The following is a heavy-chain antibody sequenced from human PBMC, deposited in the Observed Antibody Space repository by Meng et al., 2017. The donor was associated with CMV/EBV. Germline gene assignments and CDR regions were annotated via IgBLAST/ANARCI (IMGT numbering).Heavy chain of an antibody. J-gene: IGHJ6*02. V-gene: IGHV3-15*01. Sequence: GESLKISCAASGFTFSNAWMSWVRQAPGKGLEWVGRIKSKTDGGTTDYAAPVKGRFTISRDDSKNTLYLQMNSLKTEDTAVYYCTTDQPVHYDFWSGYTSRDYCYYGMDVWGQGTTVTVSS. CDR3: TTDQPVHYDFWSGYTSRDYCYYGMDV. CDR2: IKSKTDGGTT. CDR1: GFTFSNAW. D-gene: IGHD3-3*01.